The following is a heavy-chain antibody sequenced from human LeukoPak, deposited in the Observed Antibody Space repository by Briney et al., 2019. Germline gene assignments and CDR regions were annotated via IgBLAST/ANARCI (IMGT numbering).Heavy chain of an antibody. J-gene: IGHJ4*02. CDR2: ISGSGGST. CDR1: GFTFSSYA. D-gene: IGHD3-22*01. Sequence: GGSLRLSCAASGFTFSSYAMSWVRQAPGKGLEWVSAISGSGGSTYYADSVKGRFTISRDNSKNTLYLQMNSLRAEDTAVYYCAKDRTYYYDSSGYYGYWGQGTLVTVSS. V-gene: IGHV3-23*01. CDR3: AKDRTYYYDSSGYYGY.